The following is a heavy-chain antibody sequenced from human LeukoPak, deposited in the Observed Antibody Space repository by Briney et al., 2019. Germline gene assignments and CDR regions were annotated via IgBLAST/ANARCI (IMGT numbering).Heavy chain of an antibody. Sequence: GGSLRLSCAASGFTFSSYSMNWVRQAPGKGLEWVSYISSSSSTIYYADSVKGRFTISRDNAKNTLYLQMNSLRAEDTAVYYCARVTVVTASRHYYYYMDVWGKGTTVTVSS. CDR3: ARVTVVTASRHYYYYMDV. CDR2: ISSSSSTI. CDR1: GFTFSSYS. J-gene: IGHJ6*03. V-gene: IGHV3-48*04. D-gene: IGHD2-21*02.